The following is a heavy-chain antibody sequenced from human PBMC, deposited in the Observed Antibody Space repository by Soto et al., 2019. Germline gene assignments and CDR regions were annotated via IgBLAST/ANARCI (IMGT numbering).Heavy chain of an antibody. Sequence: GGSLRLSCAASGFTFSIYWMSWVRQAPGKGLESVANINQGGSETYSVDSVKGRFTISRDNAKNSLYLQMNSLRVEDTAVYFCARADWGSLDQWGQGTLVTVSS. CDR3: ARADWGSLDQ. V-gene: IGHV3-7*03. CDR1: GFTFSIYW. CDR2: INQGGSET. D-gene: IGHD7-27*01. J-gene: IGHJ4*02.